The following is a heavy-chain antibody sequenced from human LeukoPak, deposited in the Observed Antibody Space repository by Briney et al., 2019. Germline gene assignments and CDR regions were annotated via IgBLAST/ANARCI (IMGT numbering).Heavy chain of an antibody. D-gene: IGHD3-16*02. CDR3: ARGLVMITFGGVIAYFDY. V-gene: IGHV4-34*01. CDR2: ISHSGST. Sequence: SETLSLTCAVYGGSFSGYYWSWIRQPPGKGLEWIGEISHSGSTNYNPSLKSRVTISVDTSKNQFSLKLSSVTAADTAVYYCARGLVMITFGGVIAYFDYWGQGTLVTVSS. CDR1: GGSFSGYY. J-gene: IGHJ4*02.